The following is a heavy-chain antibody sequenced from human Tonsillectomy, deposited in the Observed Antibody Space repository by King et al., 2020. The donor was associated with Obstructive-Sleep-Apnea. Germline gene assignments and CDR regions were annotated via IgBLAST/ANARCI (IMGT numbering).Heavy chain of an antibody. CDR3: ERARRVVGDIIGFDY. V-gene: IGHV1-18*01. Sequence: VQLVESGAEVKRPGASVKVSCKASGYTFTSYGISWVRQAPGQGLEGMVWISPYIGDTNYAQKFQGRGTMTTDTSTSTAYMELRSLRSDDTAVYYCERARRVVGDIIGFDYWGQGTLVTVSS. D-gene: IGHD1-26*01. J-gene: IGHJ4*02. CDR2: ISPYIGDT. CDR1: GYTFTSYG.